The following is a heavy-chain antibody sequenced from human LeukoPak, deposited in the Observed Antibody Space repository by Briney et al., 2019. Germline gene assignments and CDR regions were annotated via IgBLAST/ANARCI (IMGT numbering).Heavy chain of an antibody. D-gene: IGHD2-2*02. CDR1: GGSISSSSHN. Sequence: SETLSLTCAVSGGSISSSSHNWGWIRQPPGKGLEWIGSIYYSGNTYYNPSLKSRVTISVDTSKNQFSLKLSSVTAADTALYYCARLCIKTSCYTSDYWGQGTLVTVSS. V-gene: IGHV4-39*01. J-gene: IGHJ4*02. CDR2: IYYSGNT. CDR3: ARLCIKTSCYTSDY.